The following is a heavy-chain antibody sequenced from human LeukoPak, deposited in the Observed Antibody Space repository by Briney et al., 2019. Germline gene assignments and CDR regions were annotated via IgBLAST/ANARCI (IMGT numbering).Heavy chain of an antibody. CDR1: GALLIELS. D-gene: IGHD3-22*01. CDR3: VTGSSERDYYESHMFYFGDS. CDR2: FDSEDGKT. J-gene: IGHJ4*02. V-gene: IGHV1-24*01. Sequence: ASVTVSCTISGALLIELSIHWVRQSPGKGLEWMGGFDSEDGKTKAAQNFLDRVSLTEDTSLGTAYTELRSVTSQDTAVYYCVTGSSERDYYESHMFYFGDSWGQGTVVTVSS.